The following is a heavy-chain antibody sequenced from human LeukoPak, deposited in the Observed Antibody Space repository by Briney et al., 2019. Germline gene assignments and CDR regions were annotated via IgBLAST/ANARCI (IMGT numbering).Heavy chain of an antibody. Sequence: GGSLRLSCAASGFTFSSYGMHWVRQTPGKGLEWVAVIWYDGSNKYYADSVKGRFTISRDNTKNSLYLQMNSLRVEDTAVFYCARDQYDTWSRRGNFDSWGQGTLVIVSS. V-gene: IGHV3-33*01. CDR1: GFTFSSYG. D-gene: IGHD3-3*01. CDR3: ARDQYDTWSRRGNFDS. J-gene: IGHJ4*02. CDR2: IWYDGSNK.